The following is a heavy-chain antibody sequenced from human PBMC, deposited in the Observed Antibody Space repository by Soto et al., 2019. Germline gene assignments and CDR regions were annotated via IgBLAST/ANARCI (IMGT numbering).Heavy chain of an antibody. Sequence: GASVKVSGKASGYTFTSYDINWVRQATGQGLEWMGWMNPNSGNTGYAQKFQGRVTMTRNTSISTAYMELSSLRSEDTAVYYCARGRDGVPWGGEYYFDYWGQGTLVTVSS. CDR1: GYTFTSYD. V-gene: IGHV1-8*01. CDR3: ARGRDGVPWGGEYYFDY. J-gene: IGHJ4*02. CDR2: MNPNSGNT. D-gene: IGHD3-16*01.